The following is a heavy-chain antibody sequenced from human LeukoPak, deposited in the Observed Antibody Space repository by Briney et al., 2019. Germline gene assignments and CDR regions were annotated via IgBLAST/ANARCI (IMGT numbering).Heavy chain of an antibody. CDR2: IIPIFGTA. CDR3: ARERGFIAVAGAFDY. V-gene: IGHV1-69*05. Sequence: SVKVSCKASGGTFSSYAISWVRQAPGQGLEWMGRIIPIFGTANYAQKFHGRVTITTDESTSTAYMELSSLRSEDTAVYYCARERGFIAVAGAFDYWGQGTLVTVSS. D-gene: IGHD6-19*01. CDR1: GGTFSSYA. J-gene: IGHJ4*02.